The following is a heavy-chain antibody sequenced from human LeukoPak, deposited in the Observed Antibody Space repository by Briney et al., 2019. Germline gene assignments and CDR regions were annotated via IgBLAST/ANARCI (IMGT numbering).Heavy chain of an antibody. CDR3: ARVSPYHYYYYMDV. CDR1: GGSISSYY. CDR2: IYYSGST. V-gene: IGHV4-59*01. Sequence: SETLSLTCTVSGGSISSYYWSWIRQPPGKGLEWIGYIYYSGSTNYNPSLKSRVTISVDTSKNQFSLKLSSVTAADTAVYYCARVSPYHYYYYMDVWGKGTTVTISS. J-gene: IGHJ6*03.